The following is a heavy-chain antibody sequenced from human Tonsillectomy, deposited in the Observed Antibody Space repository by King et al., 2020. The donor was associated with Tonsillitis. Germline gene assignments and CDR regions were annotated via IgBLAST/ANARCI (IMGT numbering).Heavy chain of an antibody. Sequence: VQLQESGPGLVKPSETLSLTCAVSGYSVNSGYYWGWIRQPPGKGLEGIGSIYHSGSTYYNPSLKSRVTISVDTSKNQFSMKLSSVAAADSAVYYCALRGLYSSYELGKYYFDYWGQGTLVTVSS. CDR1: GYSVNSGYY. V-gene: IGHV4-38-2*01. CDR2: IYHSGST. CDR3: ALRGLYSSYELGKYYFDY. J-gene: IGHJ4*02. D-gene: IGHD5-12*01.